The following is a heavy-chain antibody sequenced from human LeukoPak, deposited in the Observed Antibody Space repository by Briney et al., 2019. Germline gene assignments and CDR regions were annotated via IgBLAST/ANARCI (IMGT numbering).Heavy chain of an antibody. D-gene: IGHD7-27*01. V-gene: IGHV1-24*01. CDR2: FDPEDGEA. CDR3: ATPFPWGAYAFDI. Sequence: ASVKVSCKVSGYTLTELSMHWVRQAPGKGLEWMGGFDPEDGEAIYAQKFQGRVTMIEDTSTDTTYMELSSLRSEDTAVYYCATPFPWGAYAFDIWGQGTMVTVSS. J-gene: IGHJ3*02. CDR1: GYTLTELS.